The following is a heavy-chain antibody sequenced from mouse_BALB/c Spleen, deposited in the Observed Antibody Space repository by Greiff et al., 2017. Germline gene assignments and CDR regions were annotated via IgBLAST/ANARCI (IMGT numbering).Heavy chain of an antibody. D-gene: IGHD1-2*01. CDR1: GYTFTNYW. Sequence: QVQLQQSGAELVRPGTSVKISCKASGYTFTNYWLGWVKQRPGHGLEWIGDIYPGGGYTNYNEKFKGKATLTADTSSSTAYMQLSSLTSEDSAVYFCARSVATAYYYAMDYWGQGTSVTVSS. J-gene: IGHJ4*01. CDR2: IYPGGGYT. CDR3: ARSVATAYYYAMDY. V-gene: IGHV1-63*02.